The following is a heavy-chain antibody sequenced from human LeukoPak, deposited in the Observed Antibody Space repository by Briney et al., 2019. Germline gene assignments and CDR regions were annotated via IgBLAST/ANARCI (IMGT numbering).Heavy chain of an antibody. CDR1: GFTFDDYA. J-gene: IGHJ3*02. D-gene: IGHD6-13*01. CDR2: ISWNSGSI. Sequence: PGGSLRLSCAASGFTFDDYAMHWVRQAPGKGLEWVSGISWNSGSIGYADSVKGRFTISRDNAKNSLYLQMNSLRAEDTAVYYCANHATYSSSWYDAFDIWGQGTMVTVSS. CDR3: ANHATYSSSWYDAFDI. V-gene: IGHV3-9*01.